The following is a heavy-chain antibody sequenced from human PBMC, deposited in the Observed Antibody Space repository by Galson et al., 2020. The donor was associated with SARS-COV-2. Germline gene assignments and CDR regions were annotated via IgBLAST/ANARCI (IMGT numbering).Heavy chain of an antibody. D-gene: IGHD6-19*01. CDR1: GYSFTNYW. J-gene: IGHJ4*02. CDR3: ARHGASSGWYEGIDY. Sequence: GESLKISCRTSGYSFTNYWIGRVRQMPGKGLEWMGIIYPDDSYTIYSPSFQGQVTISADKSISTAFLQWSSLKASDTAIYYCARHGASSGWYEGIDYWGQGTLVTVSS. V-gene: IGHV5-51*01. CDR2: IYPDDSYT.